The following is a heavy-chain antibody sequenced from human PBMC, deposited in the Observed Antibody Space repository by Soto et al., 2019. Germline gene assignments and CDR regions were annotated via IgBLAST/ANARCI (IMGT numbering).Heavy chain of an antibody. D-gene: IGHD2-2*01. V-gene: IGHV1-18*03. CDR2: ISLYSDGT. CDR3: ASVVPVAEAWFGP. Sequence: QVQLVQSGGEVKRPGASVKVSCKTSGYTFSNYGITWVRQAPGQPLEWLGWISLYSDGTNYAQKFQGRVSMTTDTSTTTAYMELRSLRSHDMDVYHCASVVPVAEAWFGPLGQGTLVTVSS. CDR1: GYTFSNYG. J-gene: IGHJ5*02.